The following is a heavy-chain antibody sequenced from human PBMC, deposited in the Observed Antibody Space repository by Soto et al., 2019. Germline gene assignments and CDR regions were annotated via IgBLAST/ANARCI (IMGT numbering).Heavy chain of an antibody. J-gene: IGHJ5*02. CDR3: ARGRRANFAP. CDR1: GYTFTNYD. D-gene: IGHD6-25*01. V-gene: IGHV1-8*01. CDR2: VNPNSGNT. Sequence: ASVMVSCKTSGYTFTNYDIMWVRRVAGQGLEWMGWVNPNSGNTGYAQKFQDRVTMTRDRFISTADMELRSLTYEDTAVYYCARGRRANFAPWGQGTLVTVSS.